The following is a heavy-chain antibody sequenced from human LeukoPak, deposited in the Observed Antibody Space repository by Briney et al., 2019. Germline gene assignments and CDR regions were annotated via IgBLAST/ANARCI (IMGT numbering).Heavy chain of an antibody. Sequence: ASVKVSCKASGYTFTTYGVNWVRQAPGQGLEWMGWINTNTGNPTYAQGFTGRFVFSLDTSVSTAYLQISSLKAEDTAVYYCARDRRVVTAIPFNFDIWGQGTMVTVSS. V-gene: IGHV7-4-1*02. D-gene: IGHD2-21*02. CDR1: GYTFTTYG. CDR2: INTNTGNP. J-gene: IGHJ3*02. CDR3: ARDRRVVTAIPFNFDI.